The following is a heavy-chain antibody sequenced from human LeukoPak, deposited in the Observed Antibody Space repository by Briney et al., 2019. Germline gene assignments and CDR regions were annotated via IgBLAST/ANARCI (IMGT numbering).Heavy chain of an antibody. CDR2: INPNSGGT. CDR3: ARDPVAGTGFDY. D-gene: IGHD6-19*01. J-gene: IGHJ4*02. CDR1: GYTFTSNA. Sequence: GASVKVSCKASGYTFTSNALGWVRQAPGQGLEWMGWINPNSGGTNYAQKFQGRVTMTRDTSISTAYMELSRLRSDDTAVYYCARDPVAGTGFDYWGQGTLVTVSS. V-gene: IGHV1-2*02.